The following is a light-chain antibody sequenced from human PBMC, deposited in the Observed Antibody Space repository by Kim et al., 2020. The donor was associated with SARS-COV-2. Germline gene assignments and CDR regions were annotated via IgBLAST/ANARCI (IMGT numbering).Light chain of an antibody. Sequence: SLSPGERAPLSCRASQSVSSYLTWYQQKPGQAPRLLIYDASNRATGIPAMFSGSGSGTDFTLTISSLEAEDFGVYYCQQRSNWPLTFGGGTKVEI. CDR2: DAS. CDR3: QQRSNWPLT. V-gene: IGKV3-11*01. J-gene: IGKJ4*01. CDR1: QSVSSY.